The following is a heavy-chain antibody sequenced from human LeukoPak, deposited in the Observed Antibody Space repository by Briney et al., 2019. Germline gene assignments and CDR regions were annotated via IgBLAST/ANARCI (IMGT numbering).Heavy chain of an antibody. D-gene: IGHD6-13*01. V-gene: IGHV4-59*08. CDR1: GGSIRTFY. Sequence: SETLSLTCTVSGGSIRTFYWSWIRQPPGKRLEWIGDVYYNGNTNYNPSLKSRVTISVYTSKNQFSLKMTSVTAADTAVYYCARQVAATAPVGYWGQGTLVTVSS. J-gene: IGHJ4*02. CDR2: VYYNGNT. CDR3: ARQVAATAPVGY.